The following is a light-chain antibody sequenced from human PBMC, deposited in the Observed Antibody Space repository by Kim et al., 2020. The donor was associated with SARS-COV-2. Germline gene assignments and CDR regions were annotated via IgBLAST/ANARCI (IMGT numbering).Light chain of an antibody. CDR3: NSRDSNDNVV. CDR1: SLRSYS. J-gene: IGLJ2*01. CDR2: GKN. Sequence: SSELTQDPAVSVDLGQTVRITCQGASLRSYSATWYQQKPGQAPILVIYGKNNRSSGIPDRVSGSSSGNTASLTITGTQAGDESDYYCNSRDSNDNVVFGGGTQLTVL. V-gene: IGLV3-19*01.